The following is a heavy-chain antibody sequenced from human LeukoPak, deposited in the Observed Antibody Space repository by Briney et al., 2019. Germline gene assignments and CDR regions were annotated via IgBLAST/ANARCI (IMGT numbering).Heavy chain of an antibody. CDR3: ATDSPETAAFDY. D-gene: IGHD1-1*01. CDR2: IVGSRRNI. J-gene: IGHJ4*02. Sequence: WRSLRLSCTASGFSFSTYSMNWVRQAPGQGLELVSYIVGSRRNIYYADSVKGRFTISRDNAKNSLYLQMDSLRAEDTAVYHCATDSPETAAFDYWGQGTRVTVSS. V-gene: IGHV3-48*04. CDR1: GFSFSTYS.